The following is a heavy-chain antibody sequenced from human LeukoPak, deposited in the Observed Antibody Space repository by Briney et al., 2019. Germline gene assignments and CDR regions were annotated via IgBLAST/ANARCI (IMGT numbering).Heavy chain of an antibody. Sequence: GGSLRLSCAASRFTFSSYAMHWVRQAPGKGLEWVAVISYDGSNKYYADSVKGRFTISRDNSKNTLYLQMNSLRVGETAVYYCARDDDGYIAWGQGTLVTVSS. D-gene: IGHD5-24*01. CDR2: ISYDGSNK. J-gene: IGHJ4*02. V-gene: IGHV3-30-3*01. CDR1: RFTFSSYA. CDR3: ARDDDGYIA.